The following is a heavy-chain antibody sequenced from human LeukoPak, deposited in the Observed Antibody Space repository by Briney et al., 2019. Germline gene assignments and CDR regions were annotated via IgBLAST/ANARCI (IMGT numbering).Heavy chain of an antibody. CDR2: IILIFGTA. Sequence: SVKVSCKASGYTFTGYSMHWVRQAPGQGLEWMGGIILIFGTANYAQKFQGRVTITADESTSTAYMELSSLRSEDTAVYYCARGEVPPHYFDYWGQGTLVTVSS. CDR1: GYTFTGYS. J-gene: IGHJ4*02. V-gene: IGHV1-69*13. CDR3: ARGEVPPHYFDY.